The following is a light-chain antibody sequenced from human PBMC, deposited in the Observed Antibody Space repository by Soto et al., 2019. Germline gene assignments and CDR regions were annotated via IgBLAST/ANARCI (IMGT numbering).Light chain of an antibody. CDR3: QKYNSALSWT. J-gene: IGKJ1*01. CDR2: AAS. V-gene: IGKV1-27*01. Sequence: DIQMTESPSTLSGSVGARVTITSRASQGISNYLAWYQQKPVKVPKLLXYAASTLQSGVPSRFSGSGSGTDFTLTISSLQTEDVANYYRQKYNSALSWTFGQGTKVDIK. CDR1: QGISNY.